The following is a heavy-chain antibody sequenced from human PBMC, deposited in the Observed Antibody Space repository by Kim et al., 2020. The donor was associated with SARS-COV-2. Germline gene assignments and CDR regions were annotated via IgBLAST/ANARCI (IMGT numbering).Heavy chain of an antibody. CDR2: INHSGST. CDR1: GGSFSGYY. CDR3: ARVISSSSMTFDY. Sequence: SETLSLTCAVYGGSFSGYYWSWIRQPPGKGLEWIGEINHSGSTNYNPSLKSRVTISVDTSKNQFSLKLSSVTAADTAVYYCARVISSSSMTFDYWGQGTLVTVSS. J-gene: IGHJ4*02. D-gene: IGHD6-6*01. V-gene: IGHV4-34*01.